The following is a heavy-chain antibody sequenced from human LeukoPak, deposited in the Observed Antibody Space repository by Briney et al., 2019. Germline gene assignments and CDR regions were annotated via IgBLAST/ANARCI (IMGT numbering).Heavy chain of an antibody. CDR2: ISGSGGST. V-gene: IGHV3-23*01. Sequence: GESLRLSCAASGFTFSSYAMSWVRQAPGKGLEWVSAISGSGGSTYYADSVKGRFTISRDNSKNTLYLQMTSLRAEDTAVYYCASWSYYDFWSGYYPAYYYGMDVWGQGTTVTVSS. CDR1: GFTFSSYA. CDR3: ASWSYYDFWSGYYPAYYYGMDV. J-gene: IGHJ6*02. D-gene: IGHD3-3*01.